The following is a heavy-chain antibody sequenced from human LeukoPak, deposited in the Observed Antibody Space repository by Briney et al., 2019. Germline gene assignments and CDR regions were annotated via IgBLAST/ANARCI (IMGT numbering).Heavy chain of an antibody. CDR1: GYSISSGYY. D-gene: IGHD4-17*01. Sequence: SETLSLTCAVSGYSISSGYYWGWIRQPPGKGLEWIGSIYNSGSTYYNPSLKSRVTISVDTSKNPFSLKLSPVTAADTAVYYCARHTAEGIGDAFDIWGQGTMVTVSS. CDR3: ARHTAEGIGDAFDI. CDR2: IYNSGST. V-gene: IGHV4-38-2*01. J-gene: IGHJ3*02.